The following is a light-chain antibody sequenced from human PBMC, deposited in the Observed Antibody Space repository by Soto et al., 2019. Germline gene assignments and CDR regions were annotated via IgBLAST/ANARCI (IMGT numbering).Light chain of an antibody. V-gene: IGKV1-5*01. J-gene: IGKJ1*01. CDR2: DAS. CDR3: HQYNTYSRT. CDR1: QSITSW. Sequence: DIQMTQSPSTLSASVGDRVTITCRASQSITSWLAWYQQKPEKAPKVLIYDASSLDSGVPSRFSGSGSGTEFTLTISSLQPDDFATYYCHQYNTYSRTFGQGTKVEIK.